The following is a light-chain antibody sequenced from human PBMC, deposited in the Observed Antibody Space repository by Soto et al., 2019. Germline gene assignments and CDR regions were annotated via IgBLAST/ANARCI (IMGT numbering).Light chain of an antibody. Sequence: DIQMTQSPSTLSAAVGGRVTITCRASQSISSWLAWYQQKPGKAPKLLIYDASSLESGVPSRFSGSGSGTEFTLTISSLQPDDFATYYCQQYNSYSKFGQGTKV. J-gene: IGKJ1*01. CDR1: QSISSW. CDR2: DAS. CDR3: QQYNSYSK. V-gene: IGKV1-5*01.